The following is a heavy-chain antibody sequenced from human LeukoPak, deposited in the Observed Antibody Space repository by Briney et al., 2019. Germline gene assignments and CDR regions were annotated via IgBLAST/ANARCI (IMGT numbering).Heavy chain of an antibody. CDR3: ARDHSSSWGGDAFDI. V-gene: IGHV3-7*01. CDR2: IKQDGSEK. CDR1: RFTFSSYW. Sequence: GGSLRLSCAASRFTFSSYWMSWVRQAPGKGLEWVANIKQDGSEKYYVDSVKGRFTISRDNAKNSLYLQMNSLRAEDTAVYYCARDHSSSWGGDAFDIWGQGTMVTASS. D-gene: IGHD6-13*01. J-gene: IGHJ3*02.